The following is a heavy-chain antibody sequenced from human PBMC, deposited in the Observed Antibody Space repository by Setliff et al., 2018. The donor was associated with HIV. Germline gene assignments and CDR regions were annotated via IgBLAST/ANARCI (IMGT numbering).Heavy chain of an antibody. Sequence: SETLSLTCTVSGDSISSYFWSWIRQSPGKGLEWIGFRSTTGSTNCNPSLRSRVTISVDTSKNQFSLKLTSVPAADTAVYYCARGRDYVWGSYRPRRYYYYGMDVWGQGTTVTVSS. CDR2: RSTTGST. V-gene: IGHV4-4*09. D-gene: IGHD3-16*02. CDR3: ARGRDYVWGSYRPRRYYYYGMDV. CDR1: GDSISSYF. J-gene: IGHJ6*02.